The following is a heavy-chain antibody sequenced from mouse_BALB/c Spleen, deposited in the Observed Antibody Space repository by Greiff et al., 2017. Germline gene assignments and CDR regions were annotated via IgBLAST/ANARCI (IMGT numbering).Heavy chain of an antibody. CDR3: ARWGDWDVAY. J-gene: IGHJ3*01. Sequence: EVKLVESGPSLVKPSQTLSLTCSVTGDSITSGYWNWIRKFPGNKLEYMGYISYSGSTYYNPSLKSRISITRDTSKNQYYLQLNSVTTEDTATYYCARWGDWDVAYWGQGTLVTVSA. D-gene: IGHD4-1*01. V-gene: IGHV3-8*02. CDR2: ISYSGST. CDR1: GDSITSGY.